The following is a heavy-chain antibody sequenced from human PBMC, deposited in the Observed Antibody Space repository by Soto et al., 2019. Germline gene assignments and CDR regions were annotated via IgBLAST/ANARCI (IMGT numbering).Heavy chain of an antibody. CDR3: AADWSNRPFDF. CDR2: IVGGSGST. Sequence: QMQLVQSGPEVKKPGTSVKVSCKASGFTLTSADVQWVRQTRGQRLAWIGWIVGGSGSTNYARQFQGRLAITRDMSTSTVYIELSSLRSEDTAVYYCAADWSNRPFDFWGQGTLVTVSS. J-gene: IGHJ4*02. CDR1: GFTLTSAD. D-gene: IGHD3-3*01. V-gene: IGHV1-58*01.